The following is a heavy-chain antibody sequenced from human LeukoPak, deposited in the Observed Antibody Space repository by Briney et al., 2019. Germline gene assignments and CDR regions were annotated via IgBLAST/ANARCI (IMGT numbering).Heavy chain of an antibody. CDR2: TSSSDAGT. J-gene: IGHJ4*02. CDR3: AKAPMTSCRGAYCYPFDS. V-gene: IGHV3-23*01. Sequence: GGSLRLSCAASGFTLSTYAMSWVRQTPGKGLEWVAATSSSDAGTYHADSVRGRFTISRDNSKSTLYLQMNSLRAEDAAVYFCAKAPMTSCRGAYCYPFDSWGQGTLVTVSS. D-gene: IGHD2-21*01. CDR1: GFTLSTYA.